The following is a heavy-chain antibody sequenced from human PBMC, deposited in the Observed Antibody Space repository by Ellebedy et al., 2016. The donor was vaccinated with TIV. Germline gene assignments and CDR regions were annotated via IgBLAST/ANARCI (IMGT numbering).Heavy chain of an antibody. CDR3: ARERLLVGVSTGISEF. V-gene: IGHV4-39*02. CDR1: GDSITNNDCF. D-gene: IGHD1-26*01. Sequence: SETLSLTCTVSGDSITNNDCFWAWIRQPPGKGLEWIGSINYSGTTYYNPSLKSRVTISTDTSNNHFSLRLNSVTAADTAVYYCARERLLVGVSTGISEFWGQGTLVSVSS. J-gene: IGHJ4*02. CDR2: INYSGTT.